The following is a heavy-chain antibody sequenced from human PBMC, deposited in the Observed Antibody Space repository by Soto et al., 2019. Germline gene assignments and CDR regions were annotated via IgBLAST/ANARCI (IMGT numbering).Heavy chain of an antibody. CDR3: ARLDLVGYMDV. Sequence: PSETLSLTCTVSGGSISSSSYYWGWIRQPPGKGLEWIGSIYYSGSTYYNPSLKSRVTISVDTSKNQFSLKLSSVTAADTAVYYCARLDLVGYMDVWGKGTTVTVSS. D-gene: IGHD2-8*02. J-gene: IGHJ6*03. CDR1: GGSISSSSYY. CDR2: IYYSGST. V-gene: IGHV4-39*01.